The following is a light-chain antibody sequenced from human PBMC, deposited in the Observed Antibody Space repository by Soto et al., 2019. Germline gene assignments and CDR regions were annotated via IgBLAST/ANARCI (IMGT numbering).Light chain of an antibody. CDR3: AAWDDSLNARTGV. CDR2: SNN. J-gene: IGLJ2*01. CDR1: SSNIVSNT. V-gene: IGLV1-44*01. Sequence: VLTQPPSASGTPGQRGTSSCSGSSSNIVSNTVNWYQQLPGTAPKLLIYSNNQRPSGVPDRFSGSKSGTSASLAISGLQSEDEADYYCAAWDDSLNARTGVFGGGTKVTVL.